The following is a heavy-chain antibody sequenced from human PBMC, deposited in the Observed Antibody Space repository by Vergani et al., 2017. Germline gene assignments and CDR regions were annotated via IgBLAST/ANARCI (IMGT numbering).Heavy chain of an antibody. V-gene: IGHV1-69*01. CDR2: IIPIFGTA. J-gene: IGHJ5*02. D-gene: IGHD6-13*01. CDR3: ARLYRGVAAAGPNMFDP. CDR1: GYTFTGYY. Sequence: QVQLVQSGAEVKKPGASVKVSCKASGYTFTGYYMHWVRQAPGQGLEWMGGIIPIFGTANYAQKFQGRVTITADESTSTAYMELSSLRSEDTAVYYCARLYRGVAAAGPNMFDPWGQGTLVTVSS.